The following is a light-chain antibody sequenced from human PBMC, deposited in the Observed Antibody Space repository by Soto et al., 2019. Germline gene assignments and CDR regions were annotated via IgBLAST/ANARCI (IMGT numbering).Light chain of an antibody. V-gene: IGKV1-8*01. J-gene: IGKJ5*01. CDR1: QGISSY. CDR2: AAS. CDR3: QQRSNWPIT. Sequence: ILMTQSPSSFSASTGDRVAITFRASQGISSYLAWYQQKPGKAPKLLIYAASTLQSGVPSRFSGSGSGTDFTLTISSLEPEDFAVYYCQQRSNWPITFGQGTRLEIK.